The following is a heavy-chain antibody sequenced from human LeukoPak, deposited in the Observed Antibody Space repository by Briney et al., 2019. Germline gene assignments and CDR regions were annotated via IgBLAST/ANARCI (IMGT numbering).Heavy chain of an antibody. J-gene: IGHJ4*02. CDR3: ARERITMIVYAY. CDR1: GGSISSSSYY. Sequence: SETLSLTCTVSGGSISSSSYYWGWIRQPPGKGLEWIGSIYYSGSTYYNPSLKSRVTISVDTSKNQFSLKLSSVTAADTAVYYCARERITMIVYAYWGQGTLVTVSS. V-gene: IGHV4-39*02. CDR2: IYYSGST. D-gene: IGHD3-22*01.